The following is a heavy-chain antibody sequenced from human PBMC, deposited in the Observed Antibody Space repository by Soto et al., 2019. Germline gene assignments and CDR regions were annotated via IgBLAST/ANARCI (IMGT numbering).Heavy chain of an antibody. V-gene: IGHV1-69*12. CDR1: GGTFSSYA. D-gene: IGHD2-15*01. CDR2: IIPIFGTA. Sequence: QVQLVQSGAEVKKPGSSVKVSCKASGGTFSSYAISWVRQAPGQGLEWMGGIIPIFGTANYAQKFQGRVTHAADESRSRAYMGLSSLRSEDTAVYYCASVGYCSGGSCYPDDAFDIWGQGTMVTVSS. CDR3: ASVGYCSGGSCYPDDAFDI. J-gene: IGHJ3*02.